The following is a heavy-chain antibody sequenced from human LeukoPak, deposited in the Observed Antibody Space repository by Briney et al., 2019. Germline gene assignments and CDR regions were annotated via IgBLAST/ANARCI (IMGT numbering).Heavy chain of an antibody. CDR1: GFTFSSYS. V-gene: IGHV3-48*04. CDR2: ICSSSSTI. D-gene: IGHD2-21*01. CDR3: ARGPWGLRGYYFDY. Sequence: GGSLRLSCAASGFTFSSYSMNWVRQAPGKGLEWVSYICSSSSTIYYADSVKGRFTISRDNAKNSLYLQMNSLRAEDTAVYYCARGPWGLRGYYFDYWGQGTLVTVSS. J-gene: IGHJ4*02.